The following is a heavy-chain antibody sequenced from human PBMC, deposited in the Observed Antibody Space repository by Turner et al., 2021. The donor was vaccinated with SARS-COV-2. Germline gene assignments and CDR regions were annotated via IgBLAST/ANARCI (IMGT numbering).Heavy chain of an antibody. D-gene: IGHD6-13*01. V-gene: IGHV3-23*01. CDR1: GFTFSSYS. CDR2: SSGSGGST. CDR3: AKADSSSWYWGSCY. Sequence: VQRLESAGGLVLPVGSLRLYCASSGFTFSSYSMSWVRQAPGKGLEWVSASSGSGGSTYYADSVKGRFTISRDNSKNTLYMQMNSLRAEDTAVYYCAKADSSSWYWGSCYWGQGTLVTVSS. J-gene: IGHJ4*02.